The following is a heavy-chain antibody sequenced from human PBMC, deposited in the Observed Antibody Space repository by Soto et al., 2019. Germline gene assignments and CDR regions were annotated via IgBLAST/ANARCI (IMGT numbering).Heavy chain of an antibody. CDR2: IYYSGST. Sequence: QLQLQESGPGLVKPSETLSLTCTVSGGSISSSSYYWGWIRQPPGKGLEWIGSIYYSGSTYYNPSRKSRVTISVDTSKTQFSLKLSSVTAADPAVYYCARHTPAISISDHWGQGTLVTVSS. CDR1: GGSISSSSYY. J-gene: IGHJ4*02. V-gene: IGHV4-39*01. D-gene: IGHD2-15*01. CDR3: ARHTPAISISDH.